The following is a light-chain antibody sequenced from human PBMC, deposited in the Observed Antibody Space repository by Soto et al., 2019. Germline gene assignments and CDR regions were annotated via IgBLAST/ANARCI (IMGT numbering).Light chain of an antibody. J-gene: IGKJ2*01. CDR3: QQYNSYSRYT. CDR2: KAS. CDR1: QSISSW. V-gene: IGKV1-5*03. Sequence: DIQMTQSPSTLSASVGDRVTITCRARQSISSWLAWYQQKPWKAPKLLIDKASSLESGVPSRFSGSGSGTEFTLTIISLQPDDFATYYCQQYNSYSRYTFGQGTQLEIK.